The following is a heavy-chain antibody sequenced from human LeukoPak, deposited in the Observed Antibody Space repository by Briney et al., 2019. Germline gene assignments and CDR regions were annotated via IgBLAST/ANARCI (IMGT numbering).Heavy chain of an antibody. Sequence: PGGSLRLSCAASGFTFSSYSMNWVRQAPGKGLEWVSYISSSSSTIYYADSVKGRFTISRDNAKNSLYLQMNSLRVEDTAVYYCAKALVVVTSTYYFDYWGQGTLVSVSS. CDR2: ISSSSSTI. D-gene: IGHD2-21*02. CDR3: AKALVVVTSTYYFDY. CDR1: GFTFSSYS. V-gene: IGHV3-48*01. J-gene: IGHJ4*02.